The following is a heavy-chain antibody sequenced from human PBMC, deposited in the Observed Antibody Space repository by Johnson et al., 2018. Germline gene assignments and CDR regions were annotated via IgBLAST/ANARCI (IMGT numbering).Heavy chain of an antibody. CDR3: GASIMTPGAFDL. CDR2: IRSTTYGGTT. D-gene: IGHD1-14*01. Sequence: VQLVQSGGGLGQPGRSLRLSCTASGLTFGYYDLSWFRQAPGKGLEWVGFIRSTTYGGTTEYAASVKGRFTISRDDSNSNAYLKINSLKTEDTAVYYCGASIMTPGAFDLWGRGTMVTVSS. V-gene: IGHV3-49*03. J-gene: IGHJ3*01. CDR1: GLTFGYYD.